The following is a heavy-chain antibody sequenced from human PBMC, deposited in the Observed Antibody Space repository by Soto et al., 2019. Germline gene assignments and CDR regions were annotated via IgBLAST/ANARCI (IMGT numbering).Heavy chain of an antibody. V-gene: IGHV1-3*01. CDR2: INAGNGNT. D-gene: IGHD6-19*01. J-gene: IGHJ6*02. CDR1: GYTFTSYA. CDR3: ARQPGYSSGWPPHYYYYGMDV. Sequence: ASVKVSCKASGYTFTSYAMHWVRQAPGQRLEWMRWINAGNGNTKYSQKFQGRVTITRDTSASTAYMELSSLRSEDTAVYYCARQPGYSSGWPPHYYYYGMDVWGQGTTVTVSS.